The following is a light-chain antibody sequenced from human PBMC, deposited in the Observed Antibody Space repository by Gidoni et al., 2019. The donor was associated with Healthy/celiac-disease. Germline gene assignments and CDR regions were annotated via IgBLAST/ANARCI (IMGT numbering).Light chain of an antibody. J-gene: IGKJ1*01. V-gene: IGKV3-20*01. CDR2: GAS. CDR3: QQYGSSPLT. Sequence: EIVLTQSPGTLSLSPGERATLSCRASQSVSSSYLAWYQQKPGQAPRLLIYGASSRATGIPDRFSGSGSGTDFTLTISRLEPEDFAVYYCQQYGSSPLTFSQXTKVEIK. CDR1: QSVSSSY.